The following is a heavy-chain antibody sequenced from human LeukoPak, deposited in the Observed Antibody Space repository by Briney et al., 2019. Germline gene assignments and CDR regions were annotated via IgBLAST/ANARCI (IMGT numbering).Heavy chain of an antibody. V-gene: IGHV3-66*01. CDR1: GFTVSSNY. CDR2: IYSGGST. J-gene: IGHJ4*02. D-gene: IGHD2-15*01. CDR3: ARDNTYCSGSRCYDRFDY. Sequence: PGGSLRLSCAASGFTVSSNYMSWVRQAPGKGLEWVSVIYSGGSTYYADSVKGRFTISRDNSKNTLYLQMNSLTAEDTAVYYCARDNTYCSGSRCYDRFDYWGQGTLVTVSS.